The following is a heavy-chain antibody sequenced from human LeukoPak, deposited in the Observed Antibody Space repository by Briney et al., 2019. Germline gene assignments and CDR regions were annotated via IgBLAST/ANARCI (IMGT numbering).Heavy chain of an antibody. CDR3: ATVDPTVTRGG. CDR1: GFTFSSYA. Sequence: QPGGSLRLSCAASGFTFSSYAMSWVRQAPGKGLEWVSAISGSGGSTYYADSVKGRFTISRDNSKNTLYLQMSTLSAEDTAVYFCATVDPTVTRGGWGQGTLVTVSS. V-gene: IGHV3-23*01. D-gene: IGHD4-17*01. CDR2: ISGSGGST. J-gene: IGHJ4*02.